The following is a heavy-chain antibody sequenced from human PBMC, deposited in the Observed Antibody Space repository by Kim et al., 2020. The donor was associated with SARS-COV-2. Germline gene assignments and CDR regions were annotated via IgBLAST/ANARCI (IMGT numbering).Heavy chain of an antibody. Sequence: IKYSQKFQGRSTLPWDTSASTAYMELRALTSEDTAVYYCARDLLHSGYDYWGQGTLVTVSS. CDR3: ARDLLHSGYDY. J-gene: IGHJ4*02. V-gene: IGHV1-3*01. D-gene: IGHD5-12*01. CDR2: I.